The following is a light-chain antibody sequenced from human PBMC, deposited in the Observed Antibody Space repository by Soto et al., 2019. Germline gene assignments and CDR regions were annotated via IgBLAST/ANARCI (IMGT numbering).Light chain of an antibody. CDR3: QQYGSSPFT. Sequence: TQSPSSFSASTGDRATLPCRASQSVSSSYLAWYQQKPGQAPRLLIYGASSRATGIPDRFSGSGSGTDFTLTISRLEPEDFEVYYCQQYGSSPFTFGRGTKVDIX. CDR1: QSVSSSY. CDR2: GAS. V-gene: IGKV3-20*01. J-gene: IGKJ3*01.